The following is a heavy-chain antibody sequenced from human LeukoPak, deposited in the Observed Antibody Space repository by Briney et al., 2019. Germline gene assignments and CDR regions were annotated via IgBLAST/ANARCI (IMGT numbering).Heavy chain of an antibody. CDR3: ARATKWLRQPDY. CDR1: GFTFSSYA. J-gene: IGHJ4*02. D-gene: IGHD5-12*01. CDR2: ISYDGSNK. Sequence: GGSLRLSCAASGFTFSSYAMHWVRQAPGKGLEWVAVISYDGSNKYYADSVKGRFTISRDNSKNTLYLQMNSLRAEDTAVYYCARATKWLRQPDYWGQGTLVTVSS. V-gene: IGHV3-30-3*01.